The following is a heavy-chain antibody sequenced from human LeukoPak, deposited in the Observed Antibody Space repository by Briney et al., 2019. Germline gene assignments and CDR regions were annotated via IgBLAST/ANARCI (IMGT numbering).Heavy chain of an antibody. Sequence: GGSLRLSCAASGFTFDDYAMHWVRQGPGKGLEWVSGISWNSAMIAYADSVKGRFTISRDNAKNSLYLQMNSLRAEDTAFYYCAKATYSTSPGYYFDYWGQGTLVTVSS. J-gene: IGHJ4*02. CDR2: ISWNSAMI. CDR1: GFTFDDYA. D-gene: IGHD6-6*01. V-gene: IGHV3-9*01. CDR3: AKATYSTSPGYYFDY.